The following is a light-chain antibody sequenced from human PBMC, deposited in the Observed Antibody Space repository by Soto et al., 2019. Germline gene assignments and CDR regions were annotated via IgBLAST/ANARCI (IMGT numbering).Light chain of an antibody. V-gene: IGLV2-14*01. Sequence: QSALTQPASVSGSPGQSITISCTGTSSDIGHYDYVSWYQHHSGKAPKLIIYEVNSRPSGVSNRFSGSKSVNTASLTISGLQAEDEADYFCSSHSSSSAYYVFGTGTKLTVL. J-gene: IGLJ1*01. CDR1: SSDIGHYDY. CDR2: EVN. CDR3: SSHSSSSAYYV.